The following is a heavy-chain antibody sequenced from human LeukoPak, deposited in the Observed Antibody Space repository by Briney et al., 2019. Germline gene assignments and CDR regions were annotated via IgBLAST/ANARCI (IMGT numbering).Heavy chain of an antibody. V-gene: IGHV3-33*01. J-gene: IGHJ4*02. CDR1: GFTFSSYG. D-gene: IGHD4-17*01. CDR2: IWYDGSNK. Sequence: HPGGSLRLSCAASGFTFSSYGMHWVRQAPGKGLEWVAVIWYDGSNKYYADSVKGRFTISRDNSRNTLYLQMNSLRAEDTAVYYCAMTDYGSFDYWGQGTLVTVSS. CDR3: AMTDYGSFDY.